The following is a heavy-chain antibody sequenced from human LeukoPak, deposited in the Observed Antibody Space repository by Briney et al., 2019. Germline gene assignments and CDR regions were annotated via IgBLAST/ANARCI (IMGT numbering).Heavy chain of an antibody. V-gene: IGHV3-33*01. CDR1: GFTFSSYG. CDR3: ARGPVAGKGEIDY. J-gene: IGHJ4*02. CDR2: IWYDGSNK. D-gene: IGHD6-19*01. Sequence: GRSLRLSCAASGFTFSSYGMHWVRQAPGKGLEWVAVIWYDGSNKYYADSVKGRFTISRDNSKNTLYLQMNSPRAEDTAVYYCARGPVAGKGEIDYWGQGTLVTVSS.